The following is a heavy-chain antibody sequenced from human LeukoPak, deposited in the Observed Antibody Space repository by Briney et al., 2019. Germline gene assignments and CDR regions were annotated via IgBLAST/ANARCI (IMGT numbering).Heavy chain of an antibody. Sequence: GASVKVSCKASGYTFTSYYMHWVRQAPGQGLEWMGIINPSGGSTSYAQKFQGRVTMTRDMSTSTVYMELSSLRSEDTAVYYCARDPNIAAAGSNWFDPWGQGTLVTVSS. CDR3: ARDPNIAAAGSNWFDP. J-gene: IGHJ5*02. V-gene: IGHV1-46*01. CDR2: INPSGGST. CDR1: GYTFTSYY. D-gene: IGHD6-13*01.